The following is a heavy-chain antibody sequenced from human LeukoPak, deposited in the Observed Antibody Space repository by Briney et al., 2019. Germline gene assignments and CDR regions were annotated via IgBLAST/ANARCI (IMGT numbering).Heavy chain of an antibody. CDR1: GFTFSSYG. D-gene: IGHD6-19*01. V-gene: IGHV3-23*01. CDR2: ISGSGGST. Sequence: GGTLRLSCAASGFTFSSYGMSWVRQAPGKGLEWVSAISGSGGSTYYADSVKGRFAISRDNSKNTLYLQMNSLRAEDTAVYYCAKARVPGGQWLASYWGQGTLVTVSS. CDR3: AKARVPGGQWLASY. J-gene: IGHJ4*02.